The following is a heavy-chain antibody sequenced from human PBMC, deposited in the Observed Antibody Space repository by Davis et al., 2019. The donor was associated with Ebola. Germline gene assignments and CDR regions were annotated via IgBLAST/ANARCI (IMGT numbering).Heavy chain of an antibody. J-gene: IGHJ6*04. CDR1: GFTFSTYA. V-gene: IGHV3-74*01. Sequence: GESLKISCAGSGFTFSTYAMTWVRQAPGKGLVWVSSIDFHGSGTTYTDSVKGRFTVSRDNAKNTLYLQMNSLRGEDTAVYYCAKAAAYGMDVWGKGTTVSVSS. CDR2: IDFHGSGT. D-gene: IGHD6-25*01. CDR3: AKAAAYGMDV.